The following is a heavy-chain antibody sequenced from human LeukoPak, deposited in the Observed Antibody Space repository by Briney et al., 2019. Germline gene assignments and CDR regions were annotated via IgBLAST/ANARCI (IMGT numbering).Heavy chain of an antibody. Sequence: PGGSLRLSCAASGFTFSSYAMSWVRQAPGKGLEWVSTLSAGGGGTYYADSVKGRFTISRDNSKNTLYLQMNSLRAEDTAVYYCAKDRYGDYNYWGQGTLVTVSS. D-gene: IGHD4-17*01. CDR1: GFTFSSYA. CDR2: LSAGGGGT. J-gene: IGHJ4*02. V-gene: IGHV3-23*01. CDR3: AKDRYGDYNY.